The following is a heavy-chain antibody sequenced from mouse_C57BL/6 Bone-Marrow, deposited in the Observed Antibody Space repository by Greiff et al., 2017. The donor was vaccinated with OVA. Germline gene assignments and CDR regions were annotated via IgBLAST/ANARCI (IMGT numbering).Heavy chain of an antibody. CDR2: ISDGGSYT. Sequence: EVMLVEFGGGLVKPGGSLKLSCAASGFTFSSYAMSWVRQTPEKRLEWVATISDGGSYTYYPDNVKGRFTISRDNAKNNLYLQMSHLKSEDTAMYYCASAYYSNRGFAYWGQGTLVTVSA. D-gene: IGHD2-5*01. J-gene: IGHJ3*01. CDR1: GFTFSSYA. V-gene: IGHV5-4*03. CDR3: ASAYYSNRGFAY.